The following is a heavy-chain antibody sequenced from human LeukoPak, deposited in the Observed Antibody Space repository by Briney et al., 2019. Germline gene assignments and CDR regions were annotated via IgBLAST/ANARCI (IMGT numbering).Heavy chain of an antibody. V-gene: IGHV3-30*04. J-gene: IGHJ3*02. CDR3: ARDMNQWELLFDAFDI. CDR1: GFTFSSYA. Sequence: GRSLRLSCAASGFTFSSYAMHWVRQAPGKGLEWVAVISYDGSNKYYADSVKGRFTISRDNSKNTLYLQMNSLRAEDTAVYYCARDMNQWELLFDAFDIWGQGTMVTVSS. CDR2: ISYDGSNK. D-gene: IGHD1-26*01.